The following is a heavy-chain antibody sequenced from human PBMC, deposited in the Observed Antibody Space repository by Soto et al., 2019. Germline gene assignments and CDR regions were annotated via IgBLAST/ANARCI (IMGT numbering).Heavy chain of an antibody. J-gene: IGHJ6*02. CDR1: GYIFSDFW. D-gene: IGHD6-19*01. CDR2: IKGDESER. CDR3: AIDTGSGWHGQDVRGMDV. V-gene: IGHV3-7*05. Sequence: EVHLVESGGGLVQPGGSLRLSCAASGYIFSDFWMAWVRQGPGKGLEWVANIKGDESERYYEDSVRGRFTISRDNAKKALYLQMNSLGGEDTAVYYCAIDTGSGWHGQDVRGMDVWGQGTTVTVSS.